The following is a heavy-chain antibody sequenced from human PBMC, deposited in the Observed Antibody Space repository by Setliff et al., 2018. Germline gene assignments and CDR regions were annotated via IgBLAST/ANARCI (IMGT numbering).Heavy chain of an antibody. CDR3: ARLDGAGLWSHYYYYYMDV. Sequence: PSETLSLTCTVSGGSIRGFYWNWIRQPPGKELEWIGYFYSGGSTYYNPSLKSRVTISVDTSKNQFSLKLSSVTAADTAVYYCARLDGAGLWSHYYYYYMDVWGKGTKVTVSS. CDR1: GGSIRGFY. CDR2: FYSGGST. D-gene: IGHD5-18*01. V-gene: IGHV4-4*08. J-gene: IGHJ6*03.